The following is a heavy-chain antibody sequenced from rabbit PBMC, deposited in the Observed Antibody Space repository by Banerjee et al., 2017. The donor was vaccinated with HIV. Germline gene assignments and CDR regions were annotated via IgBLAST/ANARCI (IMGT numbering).Heavy chain of an antibody. CDR2: IDTGSDTT. CDR3: ARGAGYPGYGYATWYFDL. V-gene: IGHV1S45*01. D-gene: IGHD6-1*01. CDR1: AFSFSNKYV. Sequence: QQQLEESGGGLVKPGASLTLTCTASAFSFSNKYVMCWVRQAPGKGLEWIACIDTGSDTTYYASWAKGRFTISKTSSTTVTLQMTSLTAADTATYFCARGAGYPGYGYATWYFDLWGQGTLVTVS. J-gene: IGHJ4*01.